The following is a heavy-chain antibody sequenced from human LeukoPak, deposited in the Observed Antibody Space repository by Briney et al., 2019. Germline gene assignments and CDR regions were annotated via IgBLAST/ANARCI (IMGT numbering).Heavy chain of an antibody. CDR3: ARGPIYSSSWYYFDY. CDR2: IYYSGST. D-gene: IGHD6-13*01. Sequence: SETLSLTCAVYGGSFSVYYWSWIRQPPGKGLEWIGYIYYSGSTNYNPSLKSRVTISVDTSKNQFSLKLSSVTAADTAVYYCARGPIYSSSWYYFDYWGQGTLVTVSS. J-gene: IGHJ4*02. V-gene: IGHV4-59*01. CDR1: GGSFSVYY.